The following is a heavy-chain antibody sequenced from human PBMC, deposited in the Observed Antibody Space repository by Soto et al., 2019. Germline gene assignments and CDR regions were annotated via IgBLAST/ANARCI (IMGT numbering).Heavy chain of an antibody. D-gene: IGHD1-26*01. J-gene: IGHJ6*02. V-gene: IGHV4-31*03. CDR3: ARDELMSGMDV. Sequence: QVQLQESGPGLVKPSQTLSLTCTVSGGSINSGGYFWNWISQHPGKGLEWIGYIYYSGSTYYNPSLKSRVTISLDTSKTQFSLKVSSVTAADTVVYYGARDELMSGMDVWGQGTTVTVSS. CDR1: GGSINSGGYF. CDR2: IYYSGST.